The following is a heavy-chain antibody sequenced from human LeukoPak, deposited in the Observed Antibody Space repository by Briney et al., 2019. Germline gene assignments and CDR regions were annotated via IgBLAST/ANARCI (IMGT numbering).Heavy chain of an antibody. CDR3: TTGPSYGYEW. V-gene: IGHV3-74*01. CDR1: GMTFSNHW. J-gene: IGHJ4*02. D-gene: IGHD3-16*01. Sequence: GGSLRLSCAASGMTFSNHWMNWVRQAPGKGLVWVSLIKTDGRTTIYADSMKGRFTISRDNGKSTLYLQMNSLGAEDTAIYYCTTGPSYGYEWWGQGTVVTVSS. CDR2: IKTDGRTT.